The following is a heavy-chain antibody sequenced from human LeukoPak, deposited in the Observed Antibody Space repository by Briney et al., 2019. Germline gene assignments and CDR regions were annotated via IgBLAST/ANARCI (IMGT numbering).Heavy chain of an antibody. Sequence: GGSLKLSCAASGFTFSGSAMHWVRQASGKGLEWVGRIRSKVNSYATAYAASVKGRFTISRDDSKNTAYLQMNSLKTEDTAAYYCTRVQNWVGDDAFDIWGQGTMVTVSS. CDR2: IRSKVNSYAT. J-gene: IGHJ3*02. CDR1: GFTFSGSA. D-gene: IGHD7-27*01. V-gene: IGHV3-73*01. CDR3: TRVQNWVGDDAFDI.